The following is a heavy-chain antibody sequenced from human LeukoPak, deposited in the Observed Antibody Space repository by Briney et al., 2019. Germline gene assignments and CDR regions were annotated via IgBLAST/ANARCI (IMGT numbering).Heavy chain of an antibody. CDR2: IYYSGST. J-gene: IGHJ3*02. CDR1: GGSISSGGYY. CDR3: ARSYCTNGVGGGFDI. V-gene: IGHV4-31*03. Sequence: PSETLSLTCTVSGGSISSGGYYWSWIRQHPGKGLEWIGYIYYSGSTYYHPPLKSRVTISVDTSKNQFSLKLSSVTAADTAVYYCARSYCTNGVGGGFDIWGQGTMVTVSS. D-gene: IGHD2-8*01.